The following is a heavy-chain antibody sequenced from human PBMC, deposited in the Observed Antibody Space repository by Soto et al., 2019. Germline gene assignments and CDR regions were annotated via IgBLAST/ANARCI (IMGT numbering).Heavy chain of an antibody. V-gene: IGHV4-39*01. Sequence: SETLSLTCTVSGGSISSSSYYWGWIRQPPGKGLEWIGSIYYSGSTYYNPSLKSRVTISVDTSKNQFSLKLSSVTAADTAVYYCASIVVVPAAIGYYGMDVWGQGTTVTVSS. D-gene: IGHD2-2*02. CDR2: IYYSGST. CDR3: ASIVVVPAAIGYYGMDV. J-gene: IGHJ6*02. CDR1: GGSISSSSYY.